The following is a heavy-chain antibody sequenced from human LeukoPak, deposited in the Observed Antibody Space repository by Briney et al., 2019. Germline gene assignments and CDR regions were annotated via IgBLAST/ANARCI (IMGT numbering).Heavy chain of an antibody. D-gene: IGHD3-3*01. V-gene: IGHV3-7*01. J-gene: IGHJ4*02. CDR3: ARAPREWLLGYYFDY. Sequence: GGSLRLSCAASGFTFSSYWMSWVRQAPGKGLEWVANVKFDGSEKYYVDSVKGRFTISRDNAKNSLYLQMNSLRAEDTAVYYCARAPREWLLGYYFDYWGQGTLVTVSS. CDR1: GFTFSSYW. CDR2: VKFDGSEK.